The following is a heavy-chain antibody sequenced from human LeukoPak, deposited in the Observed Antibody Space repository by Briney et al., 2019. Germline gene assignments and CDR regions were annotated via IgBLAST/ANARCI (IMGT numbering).Heavy chain of an antibody. CDR3: ARDPNGDYVGAFKM. CDR1: GFTFSNYA. D-gene: IGHD4-17*01. CDR2: IRSGGGGT. J-gene: IGHJ3*02. Sequence: GGSLRLSCAASGFTFSNYAMIWVRQAPGRGLEWVSAIRSGGGGTLYADSVKGRFTISRDNSKNTLFLQMNNMRAEDTAVYYCARDPNGDYVGAFKMWGPGTKVTVS. V-gene: IGHV3-23*01.